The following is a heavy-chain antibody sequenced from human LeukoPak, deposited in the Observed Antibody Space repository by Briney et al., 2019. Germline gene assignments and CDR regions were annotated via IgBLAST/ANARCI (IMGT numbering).Heavy chain of an antibody. V-gene: IGHV4-59*01. Sequence: RTSETLSLTCTVSGGSINYYYWSWIRQPPGKGLEWIGYIYYSGSSNYNPSLKSRVTISIDTSKNQFSLELSSATAADTAVYYCARVLYYYGSGTYYRRSYGMDVWGQGTTVTVSS. D-gene: IGHD3-10*01. CDR3: ARVLYYYGSGTYYRRSYGMDV. J-gene: IGHJ6*02. CDR2: IYYSGSS. CDR1: GGSINYYY.